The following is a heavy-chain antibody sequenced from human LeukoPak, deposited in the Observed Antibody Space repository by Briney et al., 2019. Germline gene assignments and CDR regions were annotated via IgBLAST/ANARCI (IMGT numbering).Heavy chain of an antibody. CDR3: ARGKEYYGSGSYYN. J-gene: IGHJ4*02. D-gene: IGHD3-10*01. Sequence: SETLSLTCTVSGGSMSSYYWSWIRQPAGKGLEWIGRIYTSGSTNYNPSLKSRVTMSVDTSKNQFSLKLSSVTAADTAVYYCARGKEYYGSGSYYNWGQGTLVTVSS. V-gene: IGHV4-4*07. CDR2: IYTSGST. CDR1: GGSMSSYY.